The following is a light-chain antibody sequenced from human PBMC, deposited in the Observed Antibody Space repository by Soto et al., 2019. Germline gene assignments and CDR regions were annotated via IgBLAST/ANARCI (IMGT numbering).Light chain of an antibody. CDR2: GAS. V-gene: IGKV3-20*01. CDR1: QSVFSSY. J-gene: IGKJ3*01. Sequence: EIVLTQSPGTLSFSPGERATLTCRASQSVFSSYLAWFQQKPGQAPRLLIYGASSRATGIPDRFSGSGSGTDFTLTISRLEPEDFEVYYCQQYGNAPFTLGPGTKVDIK. CDR3: QQYGNAPFT.